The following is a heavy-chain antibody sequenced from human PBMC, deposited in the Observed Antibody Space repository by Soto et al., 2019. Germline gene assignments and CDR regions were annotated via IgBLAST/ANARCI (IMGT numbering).Heavy chain of an antibody. D-gene: IGHD5-12*01. Sequence: PSETLSLTCAVSGGSIGSGGSSWTWIRQPPGKGLEWIGYIYHSGSTYYNPSLKSRVTISVDRSKNQFSLKLSSVTAADTAVYYCARGPRGYSGSDSRDFDYWGQGTLLTVSS. CDR3: ARGPRGYSGSDSRDFDY. CDR2: IYHSGST. J-gene: IGHJ4*02. CDR1: GGSIGSGGSS. V-gene: IGHV4-30-2*01.